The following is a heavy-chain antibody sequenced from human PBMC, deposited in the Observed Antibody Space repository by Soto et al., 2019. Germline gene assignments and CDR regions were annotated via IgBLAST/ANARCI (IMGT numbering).Heavy chain of an antibody. D-gene: IGHD3-9*01. J-gene: IGHJ4*02. Sequence: RGSLRVSCAASGFTFSSYSMNWVRQAPGKGLEWVSYISSSSSTIYYADSVKGRFTISRDNAKNSLYLQMNSLRAEDTAVYYCARVLYDILTGYSPIDYWGQGTLVTSPQ. CDR3: ARVLYDILTGYSPIDY. CDR2: ISSSSSTI. CDR1: GFTFSSYS. V-gene: IGHV3-48*01.